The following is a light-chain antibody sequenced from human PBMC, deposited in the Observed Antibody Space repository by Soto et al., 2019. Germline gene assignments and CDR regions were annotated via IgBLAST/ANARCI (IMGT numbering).Light chain of an antibody. V-gene: IGKV1-5*03. CDR3: QQYDSYSPA. CDR2: KAS. J-gene: IGKJ1*01. CDR1: QSISSW. Sequence: DSQMTQSPSTLSASVGDRVTLACRASQSISSWLAWYQQKPGKAPKLLIYKASTLESGVPSRFSGSGSGTEFTLTISSLQPDDFATYYCQQYDSYSPAFGQGTKVDIK.